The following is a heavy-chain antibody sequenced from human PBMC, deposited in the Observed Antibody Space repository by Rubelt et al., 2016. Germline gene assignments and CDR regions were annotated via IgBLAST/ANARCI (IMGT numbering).Heavy chain of an antibody. V-gene: IGHV1-18*01. CDR2: INPYNGNT. D-gene: IGHD1-26*01. CDR1: GYTFTGHG. J-gene: IGHJ4*02. CDR3: ASGRLTLDY. Sequence: QVQVVQSGTEVKKPGASVKVSCKASGYTFTGHGISWVRQAPVRGLEWMGWINPYNGNTNYAQMFQGRVAMTTDTSTSTAYMELLGLRSDDTAVYYCASGRLTLDYWGQGTLVTVSS.